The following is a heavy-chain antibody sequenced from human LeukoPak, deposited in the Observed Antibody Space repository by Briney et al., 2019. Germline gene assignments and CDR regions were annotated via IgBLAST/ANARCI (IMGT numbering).Heavy chain of an antibody. CDR3: AKDLGGAMIVVV. CDR2: ISGSGDST. CDR1: GFTFSNYA. J-gene: IGHJ4*02. D-gene: IGHD3-22*01. Sequence: PGGSLRLSCAASGFTFSNYAMRWVRQAPGKGLEWVSGISGSGDSTYYADSVKGRFTISRDNSKNTLYLQMNSLRAEDTAIYYCAKDLGGAMIVVVGGQGTLVTVSS. V-gene: IGHV3-23*01.